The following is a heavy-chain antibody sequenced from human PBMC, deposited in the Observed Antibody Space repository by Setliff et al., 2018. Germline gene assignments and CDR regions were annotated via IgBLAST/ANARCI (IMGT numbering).Heavy chain of an antibody. D-gene: IGHD2-21*02. Sequence: PSETLSLTCTVSGVSISSHYWSWVRQPPGKGLECIGDIYYTGSTKYNPSLWSXLTMSXXXXKXXXXXXXXXXXXXXXXXXYCARLRKSTPHWYFDLWGRGTLVTVSS. CDR1: GVSISSHY. CDR3: ARLRKSTPHWYFDL. V-gene: IGHV4-59*11. CDR2: IYYTGST. J-gene: IGHJ2*01.